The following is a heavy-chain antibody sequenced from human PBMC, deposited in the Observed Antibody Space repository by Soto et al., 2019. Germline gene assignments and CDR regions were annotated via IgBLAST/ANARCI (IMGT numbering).Heavy chain of an antibody. J-gene: IGHJ3*01. CDR2: MGPDGSST. Sequence: GGSLRLSCAASGISFSRFWTHWVRQAPGKGLEWVSRMGPDGSSTSYADSVKGRFSISRDDAKNTLSLQVNSLRADDTAVYYCAVHGDYDAFNFWGQGTVVT. CDR3: AVHGDYDAFNF. CDR1: GISFSRFW. D-gene: IGHD4-17*01. V-gene: IGHV3-74*01.